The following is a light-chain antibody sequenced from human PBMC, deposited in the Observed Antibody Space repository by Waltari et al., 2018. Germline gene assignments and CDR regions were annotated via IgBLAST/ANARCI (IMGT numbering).Light chain of an antibody. CDR2: KAS. CDR3: QQYNTNSPWT. CDR1: QSISSW. Sequence: DIQMTQSPSTLSASVGDRVNIPCRASQSISSWLAWYQQKPGKAPKLLIYKASTLGRGIPSRFSGSGSGTEFTLTISSLQPDDFATYYCQQYNTNSPWTFGQGTKVEIK. V-gene: IGKV1-5*03. J-gene: IGKJ1*01.